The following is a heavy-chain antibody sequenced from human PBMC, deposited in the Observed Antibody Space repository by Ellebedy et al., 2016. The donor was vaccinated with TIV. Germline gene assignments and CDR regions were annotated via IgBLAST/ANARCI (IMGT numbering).Heavy chain of an antibody. CDR3: AREVWYPAS. CDR2: IHKDGSER. Sequence: GESLKISCAAFEFYFGDDWMSWVRQAPGKGLEWVATIHKDGSERYYVDSVKGRFTISRDNAKNTLYLQMNGLRAEDTAVYYCAREVWYPASWGQGTLVTVSS. CDR1: EFYFGDDW. V-gene: IGHV3-7*01. D-gene: IGHD6-13*01. J-gene: IGHJ4*02.